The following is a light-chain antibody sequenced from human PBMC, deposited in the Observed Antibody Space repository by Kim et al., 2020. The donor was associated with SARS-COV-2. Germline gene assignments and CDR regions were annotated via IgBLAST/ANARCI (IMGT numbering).Light chain of an antibody. Sequence: SYELTQPPSVSVSPGQTARITCSGDALPKQYAYWYQQKPGQAPVQVIYKDSERPSGIPARFSGSSSGTTVTLTLSGVQAEDEADYSCQSGDSRGTWVFGG. CDR3: QSGDSRGTWV. J-gene: IGLJ3*02. CDR1: ALPKQY. CDR2: KDS. V-gene: IGLV3-25*03.